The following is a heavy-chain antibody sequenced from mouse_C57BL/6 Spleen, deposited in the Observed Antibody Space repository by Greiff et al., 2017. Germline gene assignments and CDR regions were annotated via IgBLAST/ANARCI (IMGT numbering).Heavy chain of an antibody. V-gene: IGHV10-1*01. Sequence: EVKLVESGGGLVQPKGSLKLSCAASGFSFNTYAMNWVRQAPGKGLEWVARIRSKSNNYATYYADSVKDRFTISRDDSESMLYLQMNNLKTEDTAMYYCVRHAYYGSSDWYFDVWGTGTTVTVSS. D-gene: IGHD1-1*01. CDR2: IRSKSNNYAT. J-gene: IGHJ1*03. CDR1: GFSFNTYA. CDR3: VRHAYYGSSDWYFDV.